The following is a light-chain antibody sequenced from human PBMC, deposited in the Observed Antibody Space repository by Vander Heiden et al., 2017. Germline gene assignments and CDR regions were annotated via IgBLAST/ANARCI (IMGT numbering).Light chain of an antibody. CDR3: QQYNSYPYS. V-gene: IGKV1-5*03. J-gene: IGKJ2*01. CDR1: QSFDNW. CDR2: KAS. Sequence: DIQMTQSPSTLSASVGDRVTITCRASQSFDNWLAWYQQKPGKAPKLLIYKASSLEGGVPSRFSGSVSGTEFTLTISSLQPDDFATYYCQQYNSYPYSFGQGTKLEIK.